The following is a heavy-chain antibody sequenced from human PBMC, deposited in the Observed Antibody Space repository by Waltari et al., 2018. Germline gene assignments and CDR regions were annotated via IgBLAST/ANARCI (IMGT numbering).Heavy chain of an antibody. D-gene: IGHD4-17*01. J-gene: IGHJ4*02. CDR3: ARVRWVVAGTTVVGSYFDY. V-gene: IGHV3-13*01. Sequence: EVQLVESGGGLVQPGGSLILSCAASGFTFSSYDMHWVRQAPGKGREWVSAIGTAGDTYYPGSVKGRFTISRENAKNSLYLQMNSLRAGDTAVYYCARVRWVVAGTTVVGSYFDYWGQGTLVTVSS. CDR1: GFTFSSYD. CDR2: IGTAGDT.